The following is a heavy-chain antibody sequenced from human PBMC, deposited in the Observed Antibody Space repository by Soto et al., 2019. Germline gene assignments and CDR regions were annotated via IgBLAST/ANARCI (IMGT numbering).Heavy chain of an antibody. CDR3: ARDPVNYYGSWTYGMDV. CDR1: GLTLSRFA. J-gene: IGHJ6*02. CDR2: IGYEGSNK. Sequence: ESGGGVVQPGRSLRLSCAASGLTLSRFAMHWVRQAPGKGLEWVAVIGYEGSNKDYADSVKGRFTISRDNSKNTLYLQMNSLRPEDTAVYYCARDPVNYYGSWTYGMDVWGQGTTVTVSS. V-gene: IGHV3-30-3*01. D-gene: IGHD3-10*01.